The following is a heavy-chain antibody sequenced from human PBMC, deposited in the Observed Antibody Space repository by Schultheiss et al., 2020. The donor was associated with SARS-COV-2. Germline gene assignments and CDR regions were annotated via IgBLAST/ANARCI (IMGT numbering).Heavy chain of an antibody. CDR3: ARGLYYYDSSGYPRGVYFQH. J-gene: IGHJ1*01. CDR2: ISYDGSNK. Sequence: GESLKISCTASGFSFSIYAMTWVRQAPGKGLEWVAVISYDGSNKYYADSVKGRFTISRDNSKNTLYLQMNSLRAEDTAVYYCARGLYYYDSSGYPRGVYFQHWGQGTLVTVSS. CDR1: GFSFSIYA. D-gene: IGHD3-22*01. V-gene: IGHV3-30*03.